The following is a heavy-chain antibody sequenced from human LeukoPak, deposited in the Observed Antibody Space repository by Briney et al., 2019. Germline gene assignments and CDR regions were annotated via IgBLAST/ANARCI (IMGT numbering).Heavy chain of an antibody. CDR3: ARDRGSLRYYFDY. D-gene: IGHD1-26*01. CDR1: GDSVSSNSVA. CDR2: TYYRSKWYN. V-gene: IGHV6-1*01. Sequence: SQTLSLTCAISGDSVSSNSVAWNWIRQSPSRGLEWLGSTYYRSKWYNDYALSVKSRITINPDTSKNQFSLQLNSVTPEDTAVHYCARDRGSLRYYFDYWGQGTLVSVSS. J-gene: IGHJ4*02.